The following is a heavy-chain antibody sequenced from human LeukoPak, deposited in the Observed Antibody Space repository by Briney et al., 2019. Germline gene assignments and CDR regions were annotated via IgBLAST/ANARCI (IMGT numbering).Heavy chain of an antibody. V-gene: IGHV1-69*01. J-gene: IGHJ6*02. CDR3: ARGPAPLYSGYYGMDV. CDR2: IIPIFGTA. D-gene: IGHD2-8*01. Sequence: SVTVSCKASGGTFSSYAISWVRQAPGQGLEWMGGIIPIFGTANYAQKFQGRVTITADESTGTAYMELSSLRSEDTAVYYCARGPAPLYSGYYGMDVWGQGTTVTVSS. CDR1: GGTFSSYA.